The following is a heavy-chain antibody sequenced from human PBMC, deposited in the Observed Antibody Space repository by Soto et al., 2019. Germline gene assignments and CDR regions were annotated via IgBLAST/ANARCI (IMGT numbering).Heavy chain of an antibody. J-gene: IGHJ5*02. CDR2: IYYSGST. Sequence: PSETLSLTCTVSGGSISSGGYYWSWIRQHPGKGLEWIGYIYYSGSTYYNPSLKSRVTISVDTSKNQFSLKLSSVTAADTAVYYCARGGAWFGPHPRFDPWGQGTLVTVSS. CDR3: ARGGAWFGPHPRFDP. D-gene: IGHD3-10*01. CDR1: GGSISSGGYY. V-gene: IGHV4-31*03.